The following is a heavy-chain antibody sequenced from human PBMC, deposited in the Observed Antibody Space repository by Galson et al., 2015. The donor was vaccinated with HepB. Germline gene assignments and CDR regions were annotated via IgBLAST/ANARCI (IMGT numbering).Heavy chain of an antibody. D-gene: IGHD4-23*01. V-gene: IGHV1-18*01. CDR2: ISAYNGNT. CDR3: ARDRVGTGSVDY. CDR1: GYTFTSYG. J-gene: IGHJ4*02. Sequence: SVKVSCKASGYTFTSYGISWVRQAPGQGLEWMGWISAYNGNTNYAQKHQGIVTMTTDTSTSTAYMELRSLRSDDTAVYYCARDRVGTGSVDYWGQGTLVTVSS.